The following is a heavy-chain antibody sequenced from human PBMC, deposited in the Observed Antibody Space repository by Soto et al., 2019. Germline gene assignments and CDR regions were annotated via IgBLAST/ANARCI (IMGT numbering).Heavy chain of an antibody. CDR3: ARDTSWKDLVWWFDP. CDR2: ISSGNSYI. Sequence: PGGSLRLSCAASGFTFSSYSMNWVRQAPGKGLEWVSSISSGNSYIYYADSVKGRVTMTTDTSTSTVYMELTSLTSEDTAVYYCARDTSWKDLVWWFDPWGQGTLVTVSS. CDR1: GFTFSSYS. D-gene: IGHD1-1*01. J-gene: IGHJ5*02. V-gene: IGHV3-21*04.